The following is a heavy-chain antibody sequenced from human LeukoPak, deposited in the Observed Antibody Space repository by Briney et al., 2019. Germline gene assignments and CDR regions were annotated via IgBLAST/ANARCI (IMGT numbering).Heavy chain of an antibody. J-gene: IGHJ4*02. V-gene: IGHV1-46*01. Sequence: ASVKVSCKASGYTFTSYGISWVRQAPGQGLEWMGIINPSGGSTSYAQKFQGRVTMTRDTSTSTVYMELSSLRSEDTAVYYCARATIFGVVIFSLDYWGQGTLVTVSS. CDR3: ARATIFGVVIFSLDY. CDR2: INPSGGST. D-gene: IGHD3-3*01. CDR1: GYTFTSYG.